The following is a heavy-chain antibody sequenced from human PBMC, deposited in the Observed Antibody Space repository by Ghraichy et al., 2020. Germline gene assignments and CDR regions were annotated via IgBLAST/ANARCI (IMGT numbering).Heavy chain of an antibody. V-gene: IGHV1-18*01. J-gene: IGHJ5*02. CDR2: ISAYNGNT. D-gene: IGHD2-2*01. CDR1: GYTFTSYG. CDR3: ARDGGYCSSTSCPGWFDP. Sequence: ASVKVSCKASGYTFTSYGISWVRQAPGQGLEWMGWISAYNGNTNYAQKLQGRVTMTTDTSTSTAYMELRSLRSDDTAMYYCARDGGYCSSTSCPGWFDPWGQGTLVTVSS.